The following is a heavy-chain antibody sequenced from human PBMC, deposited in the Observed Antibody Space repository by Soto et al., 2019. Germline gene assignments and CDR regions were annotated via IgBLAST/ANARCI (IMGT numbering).Heavy chain of an antibody. CDR3: AKDRGGSYYYYGMDV. CDR1: GFTFSSYA. D-gene: IGHD1-26*01. Sequence: GGSLRLSCAASGFTFSSYAMSWVRQAPGKGLEWVSAISGSGGSTYYADSVKGRFTISRDNSKNTRYLQMNSLRAEDTAVYYCAKDRGGSYYYYGMDVWGQGTTVTVSS. V-gene: IGHV3-23*01. CDR2: ISGSGGST. J-gene: IGHJ6*02.